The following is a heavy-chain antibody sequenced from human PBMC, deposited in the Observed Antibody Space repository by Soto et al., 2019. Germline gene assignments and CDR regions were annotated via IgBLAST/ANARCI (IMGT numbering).Heavy chain of an antibody. V-gene: IGHV4-34*01. CDR2: INHSGST. CDR1: GGSFSCYY. D-gene: IGHD1-26*01. CDR3: ARNRLYSGSYSSWFDP. Sequence: SETLSLTCAVYGGSFSCYYWSWIRQPPGKGLEWIGEINHSGSTNYNPSLKSRVTISVDTSKNQFSLKLSSVTAADTAVYYCARNRLYSGSYSSWFDPWGQGTLVTVSS. J-gene: IGHJ5*02.